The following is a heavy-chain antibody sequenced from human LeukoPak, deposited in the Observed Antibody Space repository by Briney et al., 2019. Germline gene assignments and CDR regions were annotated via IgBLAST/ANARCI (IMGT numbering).Heavy chain of an antibody. CDR2: INPNSGGT. CDR3: ARGDRGDYALDY. V-gene: IGHV1-2*02. Sequence: ASVKVSCKASGYTFTGYYMHWVRQAPGQGLEWMGWINPNSGGTNYAQKFQGRVTLSRDTSSSTAYMELSRLRSDDTAVYYCARGDRGDYALDYWGQGALVTVSS. J-gene: IGHJ4*02. CDR1: GYTFTGYY. D-gene: IGHD4-17*01.